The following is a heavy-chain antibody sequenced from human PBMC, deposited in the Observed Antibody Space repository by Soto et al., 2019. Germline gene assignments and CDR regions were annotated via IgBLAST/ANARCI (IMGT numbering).Heavy chain of an antibody. CDR1: GFTFSSYG. CDR3: AKDRDSGWMGFDY. J-gene: IGHJ4*02. CDR2: ISYDGSNK. D-gene: IGHD6-19*01. V-gene: IGHV3-30*18. Sequence: QVQLVESGGGVVQPGMSLRLSCAASGFTFSSYGMHWVRQAPGKGLEWVAVISYDGSNKYYADSVKGRFTISRDNSKNTLYLQMNSLRAEDTAVYYCAKDRDSGWMGFDYWGQGTLVTVSS.